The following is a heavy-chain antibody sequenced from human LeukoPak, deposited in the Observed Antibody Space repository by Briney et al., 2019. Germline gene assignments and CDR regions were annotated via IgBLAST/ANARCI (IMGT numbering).Heavy chain of an antibody. CDR1: GGTFSSYA. V-gene: IGHV1-69*04. J-gene: IGHJ4*02. CDR3: ARDGEWELRGY. Sequence: SVKVSCKASGGTFSSYAISWVRQAPGQGLEWMGRIIPILGIANYAQKFQGRVTIAADKSTSTAYMELSSLRSEDTAVYYCARDGEWELRGYWGQGTLVTVSS. CDR2: IIPILGIA. D-gene: IGHD1-26*01.